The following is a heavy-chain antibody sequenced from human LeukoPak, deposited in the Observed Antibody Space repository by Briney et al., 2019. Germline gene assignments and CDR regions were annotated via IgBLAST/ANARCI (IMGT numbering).Heavy chain of an antibody. J-gene: IGHJ4*02. V-gene: IGHV4-59*01. CDR3: ARDKGGYFDY. CDR2: IYYSGST. Sequence: SETLSLTCTVSGGSISSYYWSWIRQPPGKGLEWIGYIYYSGSTNYNPSLKGRVTISVDTSKNQFSLKLSSVTAADMAVYYCARDKGGYFDYWGQGTLVTVSS. CDR1: GGSISSYY.